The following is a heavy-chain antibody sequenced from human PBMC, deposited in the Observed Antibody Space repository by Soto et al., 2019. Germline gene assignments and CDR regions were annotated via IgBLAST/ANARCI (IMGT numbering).Heavy chain of an antibody. CDR2: ISFDGSNQ. V-gene: IGHV3-30-3*01. Sequence: GSLRLSCAASGFTFSSYAVHWVRQAPGKGLEWVAVISFDGSNQSYADSVKGRFTISRDNSKNTLYLQMNSLRAEDTALYYCVRASLSTGYYYAMDVWGQGTTVTVSS. J-gene: IGHJ6*02. CDR1: GFTFSSYA. CDR3: VRASLSTGYYYAMDV. D-gene: IGHD3-10*02.